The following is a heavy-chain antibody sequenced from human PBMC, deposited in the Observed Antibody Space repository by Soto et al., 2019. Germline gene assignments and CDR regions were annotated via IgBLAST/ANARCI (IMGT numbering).Heavy chain of an antibody. D-gene: IGHD6-19*01. J-gene: IGHJ3*01. CDR3: VREGSGWYSRGSFDF. Sequence: GGFLRLSCAASGFTFSNYAMNWVRQAPGKGLEGVSVISGSGGSAYYADSVQGRFTISRDNSKNTLYLQMNSLRAEDTAIYYCVREGSGWYSRGSFDFWGRGTMVTVSS. CDR1: GFTFSNYA. CDR2: ISGSGGSA. V-gene: IGHV3-23*01.